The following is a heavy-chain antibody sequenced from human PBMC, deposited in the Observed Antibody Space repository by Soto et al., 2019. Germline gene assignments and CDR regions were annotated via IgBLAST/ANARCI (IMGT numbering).Heavy chain of an antibody. Sequence: PWETLSLTYTGSGDSISGYFWTWLRQPAGKGREWMGYVYSTEITNYNPSLKRRVARSIDTSKNKFYLKVRSVTAADTVVYYCARGSGAWFDPWGQGTLVTVSS. J-gene: IGHJ5*02. CDR1: GDSISGYF. V-gene: IGHV4-59*13. CDR3: ARGSGAWFDP. CDR2: VYSTEIT.